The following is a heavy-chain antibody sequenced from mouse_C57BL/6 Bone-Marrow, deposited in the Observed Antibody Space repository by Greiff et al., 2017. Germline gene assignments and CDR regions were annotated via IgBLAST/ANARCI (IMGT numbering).Heavy chain of an antibody. CDR1: GFTFSDYY. J-gene: IGHJ4*01. Sequence: EVKLVESGGGLVQPGGSLKLSCAASGFTFSDYYMYWVRQTPEKRLEWVAYISNGGGSTYYPDTVKGRFTISRDNAKNTLYLQMSRLKSEDTAMXYCSRRTNYAMDYWGQGTSVTVSS. CDR3: SRRTNYAMDY. CDR2: ISNGGGST. V-gene: IGHV5-12*01.